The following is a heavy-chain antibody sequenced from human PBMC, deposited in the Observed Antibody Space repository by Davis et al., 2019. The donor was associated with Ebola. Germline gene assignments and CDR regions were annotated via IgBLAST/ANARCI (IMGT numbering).Heavy chain of an antibody. V-gene: IGHV1-2*06. J-gene: IGHJ4*02. CDR2: INPNSGDT. D-gene: IGHD1-26*01. CDR1: GYTFINYY. Sequence: ASVKVSCKPSGYTFINYYMHWVRQAPGQGLEWMGRINPNSGDTNYAQKFQGRVTMTRDTSINTAYMELSSLRSEDTAVYYCATGVGATDDYWGQGTLVTVSS. CDR3: ATGVGATDDY.